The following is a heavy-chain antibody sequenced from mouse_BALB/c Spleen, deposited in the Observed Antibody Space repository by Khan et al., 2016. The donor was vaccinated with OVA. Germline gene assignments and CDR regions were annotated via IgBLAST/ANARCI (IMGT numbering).Heavy chain of an antibody. J-gene: IGHJ3*01. V-gene: IGHV5-6*01. Sequence: EVELVESGGDLVKPGGSLKLSCAASGFTFSTYGMSWVRQTPDKRLEWVATVSTGGGYTYYPDSVKGRFTISRDNAKNTLYLQMSGLKSEDTATFSCKGRAYYYDSEGFAYWGQGTLVTVSA. CDR2: VSTGGGYT. CDR3: KGRAYYYDSEGFAY. D-gene: IGHD1-1*01. CDR1: GFTFSTYG.